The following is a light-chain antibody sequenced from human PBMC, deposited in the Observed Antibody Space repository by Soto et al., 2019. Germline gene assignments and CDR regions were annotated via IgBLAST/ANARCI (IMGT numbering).Light chain of an antibody. CDR3: QQYSGSPPLT. CDR2: GAS. J-gene: IGKJ4*01. CDR1: QSISSSY. Sequence: ENVLTQSPGTLSLSPGERATLSCRASQSISSSYLAWYQQKPGHPPRLLIYGASNRATGIPDRFSGSGSGTEFTLTIGRLEPEDFAVYYCQQYSGSPPLTFGGGTKVEIK. V-gene: IGKV3-20*01.